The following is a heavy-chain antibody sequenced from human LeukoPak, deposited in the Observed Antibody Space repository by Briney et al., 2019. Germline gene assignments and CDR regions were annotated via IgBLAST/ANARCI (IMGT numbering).Heavy chain of an antibody. V-gene: IGHV3-21*01. CDR1: GFTFSSYS. CDR3: GTWGIVAALDR. J-gene: IGHJ5*02. Sequence: PGGSLRLSCAASGFTFSSYSMNWVRQAPGKGLEWVSSISSSSSYIYYADSVKGRFTISRDNAQNSLYLQMNSLRAEDSGVYYCGTWGIVAALDRWGQGTLVTVSS. D-gene: IGHD5-12*01. CDR2: ISSSSSYI.